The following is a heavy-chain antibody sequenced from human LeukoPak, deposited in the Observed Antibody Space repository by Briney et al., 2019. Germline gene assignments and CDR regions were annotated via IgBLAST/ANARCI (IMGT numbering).Heavy chain of an antibody. D-gene: IGHD2-2*01. CDR2: ISSDRGST. J-gene: IGHJ6*04. V-gene: IGHV3-64D*06. CDR1: GLTFSNYA. Sequence: PGGSLRLSCSVSGLTFSNYAMHWVRQAPGKGLEYVSAISSDRGSTYYADSVKGRFTISRDNSKNTLYLQMSSLRGEDTAVYYCVKAYCRSTSCYYYYYGMDVWGKATTVTASS. CDR3: VKAYCRSTSCYYYYYGMDV.